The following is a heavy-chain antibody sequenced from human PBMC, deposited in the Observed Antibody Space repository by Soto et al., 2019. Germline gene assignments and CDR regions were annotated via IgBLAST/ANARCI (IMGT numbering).Heavy chain of an antibody. V-gene: IGHV4-39*01. CDR1: GGSISSTKNY. Sequence: PSETLSLTCTVSGGSISSTKNYWGWIRQPPGKGLEWIGTISYNGNTYYNPSLNGRVIISADTSKNQFSLKLSSLTAADTAVYYCSIRYSFGSGKYGVDVWGQGTMVTVSS. CDR3: SIRYSFGSGKYGVDV. J-gene: IGHJ6*02. CDR2: ISYNGNT. D-gene: IGHD3-10*01.